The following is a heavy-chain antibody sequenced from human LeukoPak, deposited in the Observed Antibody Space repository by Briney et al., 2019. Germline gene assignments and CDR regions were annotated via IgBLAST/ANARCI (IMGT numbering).Heavy chain of an antibody. D-gene: IGHD6-13*01. CDR3: ARDLRRGSSSWYVSGGDY. V-gene: IGHV1-18*04. J-gene: IGHJ4*02. Sequence: ASVKVSCKASGYTFTSYYMHWVRQAPGQGLEWMGWITAYNDNTYYAQKLQGRVTMTTDTSTSTAYMELRSLRSDDTAVYYCARDLRRGSSSWYVSGGDYWGQGTLVTVSS. CDR1: GYTFTSYY. CDR2: ITAYNDNT.